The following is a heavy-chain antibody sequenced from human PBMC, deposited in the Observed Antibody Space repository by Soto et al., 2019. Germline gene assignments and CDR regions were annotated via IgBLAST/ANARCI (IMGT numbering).Heavy chain of an antibody. D-gene: IGHD3-3*01. CDR2: IWYDGSNK. CDR1: GFTFSSYG. J-gene: IGHJ6*03. CDR3: ARSNYDFWSGSIGPQGYNYYYYMDV. Sequence: GGSLRLSCAASGFTFSSYGMHWVRQAPGKGLEWVAVIWYDGSNKYYADSVKGRFTISRDNSKNTLYLQMNSLRAEDTAVYYCARSNYDFWSGSIGPQGYNYYYYMDVWGKGTTVTVSS. V-gene: IGHV3-33*01.